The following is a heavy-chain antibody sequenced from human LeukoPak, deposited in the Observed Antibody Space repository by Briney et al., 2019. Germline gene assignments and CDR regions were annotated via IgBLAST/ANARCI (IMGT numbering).Heavy chain of an antibody. V-gene: IGHV4-39*02. J-gene: IGHJ5*02. Sequence: PSETLSLTCTVSDGSITNNIYHWGWIRQPPGKGLECIGSIYYSGSPYYNPSLKSRVTLSVDTSKNQFSLKLNSVTAADTAVYYCARDRPDNWFDPWGQGTLVTVSS. CDR3: ARDRPDNWFDP. CDR2: IYYSGSP. CDR1: DGSITNNIYH.